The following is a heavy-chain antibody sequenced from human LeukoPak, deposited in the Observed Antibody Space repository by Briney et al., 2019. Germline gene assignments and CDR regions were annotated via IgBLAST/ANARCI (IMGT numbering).Heavy chain of an antibody. CDR2: INWNGGST. V-gene: IGHV3-20*04. CDR1: GFTFDDYG. Sequence: GGSLRLSCAASGFTFDDYGMSWVRQAPGKGLEWVSGINWNGGSTGYADSVKGRFTISRDNAKNSLYLQMNSLRAEDTALYYCARARSSGYYDDAFDIWGQGTMVTVSS. J-gene: IGHJ3*02. CDR3: ARARSSGYYDDAFDI. D-gene: IGHD3-22*01.